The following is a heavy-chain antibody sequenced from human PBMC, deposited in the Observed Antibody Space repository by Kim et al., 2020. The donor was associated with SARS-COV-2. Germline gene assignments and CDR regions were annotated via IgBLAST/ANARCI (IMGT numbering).Heavy chain of an antibody. D-gene: IGHD2-2*01. Sequence: SETLSHTCSVSGGSIRSGGKFWTWIRQHPAKGLEWFGYISYSGNSHYSPSLRSRVSISLQTSENQFSLELTSVTAADTAVYYCARGQPLVYWGQGILVTV. CDR2: ISYSGNS. CDR3: ARGQPLVY. J-gene: IGHJ4*02. CDR1: GGSIRSGGKF. V-gene: IGHV4-31*03.